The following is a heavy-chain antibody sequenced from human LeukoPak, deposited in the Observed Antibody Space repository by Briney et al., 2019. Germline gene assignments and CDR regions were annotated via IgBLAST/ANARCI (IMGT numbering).Heavy chain of an antibody. CDR3: ARGRVVTGKRGTNWFDP. J-gene: IGHJ5*02. CDR2: INHSGST. Sequence: PSETLSLTCAVYGGSFSGYYWSWIRQPPGKGLEWIGEINHSGSTNYNPSLKSRVTISVDTSKNQFSLKLSSVTAAHTAVYYCARGRVVTGKRGTNWFDPWGQGTLVTVSS. D-gene: IGHD2-21*02. V-gene: IGHV4-34*01. CDR1: GGSFSGYY.